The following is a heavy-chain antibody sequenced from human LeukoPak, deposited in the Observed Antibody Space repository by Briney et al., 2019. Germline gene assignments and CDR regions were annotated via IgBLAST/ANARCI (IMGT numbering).Heavy chain of an antibody. Sequence: SETLSLTCTVSGGSISSYYWSWIRQPPGKGLEWIGYIYYSGSTNYNPPLKSRVTISVDTSKNQFSLKLSSVTAADTAVYYCARGARVARGAFDIWGQGTMVTVSS. V-gene: IGHV4-59*01. CDR2: IYYSGST. J-gene: IGHJ3*02. CDR1: GGSISSYY. CDR3: ARGARVARGAFDI. D-gene: IGHD2-15*01.